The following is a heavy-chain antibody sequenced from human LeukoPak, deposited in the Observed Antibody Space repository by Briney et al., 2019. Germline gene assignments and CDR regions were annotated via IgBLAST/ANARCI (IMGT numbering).Heavy chain of an antibody. Sequence: AGGSLRLSCAASGFSVGTKYMNWVRQAPGKGLEWISILYSGGDTYYADSVKGRFTVSRDNSRNTLSLQMNSLRVEDTAVYYCARVGDHYHWNLDLWGRGTLVTVSS. CDR1: GFSVGTKY. J-gene: IGHJ2*01. V-gene: IGHV3-53*01. CDR2: LYSGGDT. D-gene: IGHD3-10*01. CDR3: ARVGDHYHWNLDL.